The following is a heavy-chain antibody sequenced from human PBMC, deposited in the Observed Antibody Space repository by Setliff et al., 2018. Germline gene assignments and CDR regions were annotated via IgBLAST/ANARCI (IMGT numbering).Heavy chain of an antibody. J-gene: IGHJ6*03. CDR1: GYTFTSYD. V-gene: IGHV1-8*03. CDR2: MNPNSGNT. Sequence: ASVKVSCKASGYTFTSYDINWVRQATGQELEWMGWMNPNSGNTGYAQKFQGRVTITRNTSISTAYMELSSLRSEDTAVYYCARVKVIVGATPRTYYMDVWGKGTTVTVSS. D-gene: IGHD1-26*01. CDR3: ARVKVIVGATPRTYYMDV.